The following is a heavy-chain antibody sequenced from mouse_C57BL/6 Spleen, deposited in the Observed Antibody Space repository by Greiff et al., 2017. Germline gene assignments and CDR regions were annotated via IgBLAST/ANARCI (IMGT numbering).Heavy chain of an antibody. CDR1: GFTFSSYG. CDR2: ISSGGSYT. D-gene: IGHD2-3*01. Sequence: EVMLVESGGDLVKPGGSLKLSCAASGFTFSSYGMSWVRQTPDKRLEWVATISSGGSYTYYPDSVKGRFTISRDNAKNTLYLQMSSLKSEDTAMYYCARRRDSIPFDYWGQGTTLTVSS. V-gene: IGHV5-6*02. J-gene: IGHJ2*01. CDR3: ARRRDSIPFDY.